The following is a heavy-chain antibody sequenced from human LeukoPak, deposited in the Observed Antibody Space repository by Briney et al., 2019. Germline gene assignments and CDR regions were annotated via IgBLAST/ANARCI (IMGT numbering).Heavy chain of an antibody. CDR3: ARSDFGALLVDTAMDKYYYGMDV. J-gene: IGHJ6*04. CDR2: IYSGGST. D-gene: IGHD5-18*01. CDR1: GFTVSSNY. Sequence: GGSLRLSCAASGFTVSSNYMSWVRQAPGKGLEWGAVIYSGGSTYYADSVKGRFTISRENYKNTLYLQMNSLRDEDTAVYYCARSDFGALLVDTAMDKYYYGMDVWGKGTTVTVSS. V-gene: IGHV3-53*01.